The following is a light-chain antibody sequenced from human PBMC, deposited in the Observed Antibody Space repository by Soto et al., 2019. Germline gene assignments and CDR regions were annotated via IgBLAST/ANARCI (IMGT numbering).Light chain of an antibody. CDR2: DAS. V-gene: IGKV3-11*01. J-gene: IGKJ4*01. CDR3: QQRINWPSLT. CDR1: QSVGSY. Sequence: EIVLIQSPATLSLSPGERATLSCRASQSVGSYLAWYQHKPGQAPRLLISDASNRATGIPARFSGSGSETDFTLTISSLQPEDSAVYYCQQRINWPSLTFGGGTKVEIK.